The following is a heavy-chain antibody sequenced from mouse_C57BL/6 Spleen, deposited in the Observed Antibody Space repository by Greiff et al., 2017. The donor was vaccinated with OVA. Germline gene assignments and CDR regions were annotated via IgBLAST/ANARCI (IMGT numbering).Heavy chain of an antibody. CDR3: ARPVTTKNYFDY. D-gene: IGHD2-2*01. V-gene: IGHV5-17*01. CDR1: GFTFSDYG. J-gene: IGHJ2*01. CDR2: ISSGSSTI. Sequence: DVQLVESGGGLVKPGGSLKLSCAASGFTFSDYGMHWVRQAPEKGLEWVAYISSGSSTIYYADTVKGRFTISRDNAKNTLFLQMTSLRSEDTAMYYCARPVTTKNYFDYWGQGTTLTVSS.